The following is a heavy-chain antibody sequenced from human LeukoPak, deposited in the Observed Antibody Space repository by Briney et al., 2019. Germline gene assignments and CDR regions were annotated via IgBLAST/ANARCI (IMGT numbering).Heavy chain of an antibody. CDR3: ARGWYYDILTGYYNGSDY. CDR2: IYTCWST. D-gene: IGHD3-9*01. J-gene: IGHJ4*02. V-gene: IGHV4-4*07. Sequence: PSETPSLTRTVSGVSISNYYWSCIRQPARKEVEGMGRIYTCWSTNYNPSLKSPVTVSVDTSKNQFSLNLTSVTAADTAVYYCARGWYYDILTGYYNGSDYWGQGTLVTVSS. CDR1: GVSISNYY.